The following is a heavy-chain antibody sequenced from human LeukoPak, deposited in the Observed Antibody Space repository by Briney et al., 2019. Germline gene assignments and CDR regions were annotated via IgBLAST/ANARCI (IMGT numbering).Heavy chain of an antibody. J-gene: IGHJ6*03. CDR2: ISGSGGST. CDR3: AKARLIVVVPALMDV. Sequence: GGSLRLSCAASGFTFSSYAMSWVRQAPGKGLEWVSAISGSGGSTYYAGSVKGRFTISRDNSKNTLYLQMNSLRAEDTAVYYCAKARLIVVVPALMDVWGKGTTVTVFS. CDR1: GFTFSSYA. V-gene: IGHV3-23*01. D-gene: IGHD2-2*01.